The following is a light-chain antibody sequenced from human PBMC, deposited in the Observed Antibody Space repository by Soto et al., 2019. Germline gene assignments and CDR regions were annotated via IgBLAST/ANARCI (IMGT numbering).Light chain of an antibody. CDR1: QSVSSK. CDR3: QQYNNWPGT. J-gene: IGKJ1*01. Sequence: ELVLTQSPGTLSVSPGARATLSCRASQSVSSKLAWYQQKPGQAPRLLSYGASTGATGIPARFSGSGSETEFTLSISSLQSEDFAVYYCQQYNNWPGTFGQGTKVEIK. V-gene: IGKV3-15*01. CDR2: GAS.